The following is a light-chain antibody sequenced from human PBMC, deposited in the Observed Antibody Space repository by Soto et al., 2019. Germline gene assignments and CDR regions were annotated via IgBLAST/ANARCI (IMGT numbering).Light chain of an antibody. CDR3: QQYNNWPQT. CDR1: QSFSSN. V-gene: IGKV3D-15*01. Sequence: EIVLTQSPGTLSLSPGERATLSCRASQSFSSNFLAWYQQKPGQTPRLLIYLASTRAPGIPARFSGSGSGTDFTLTISGLQSEDFAVYYCQQYNNWPQTFGQGTTVDI. J-gene: IGKJ1*01. CDR2: LAS.